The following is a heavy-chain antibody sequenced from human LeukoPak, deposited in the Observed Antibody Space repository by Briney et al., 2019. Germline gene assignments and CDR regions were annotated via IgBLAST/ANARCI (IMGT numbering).Heavy chain of an antibody. CDR1: GFTFSSYT. CDR3: AKTVVXSGWNXFDY. Sequence: GGSLRLSCAASGFTFSSYTMSWVRQTPGKGLEWVSAISGSGGRTYFADSVKGRFTISRDNSKSTLYLQMSILGAEDTAVYYCAKTVVXSGWNXFDYXXXXTLVTVSS. J-gene: IGHJ4*01. D-gene: IGHD3-22*01. CDR2: ISGSGGRT. V-gene: IGHV3-23*01.